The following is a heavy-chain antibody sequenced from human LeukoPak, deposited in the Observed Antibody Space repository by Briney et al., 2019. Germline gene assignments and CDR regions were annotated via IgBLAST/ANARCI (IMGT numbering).Heavy chain of an antibody. J-gene: IGHJ4*02. CDR1: GYTFTSYG. CDR3: ARGAQALGYCSSTSCYLDY. Sequence: ASVKVSCKASGYTFTSYGISWVRQAPGQGLEWMGWISAYNGNTNYAQKLQGRVTMTTDTSTSTAYMELRSLRSDDTAVYYCARGAQALGYCSSTSCYLDYWGQGTLVTVSS. V-gene: IGHV1-18*01. D-gene: IGHD2-2*01. CDR2: ISAYNGNT.